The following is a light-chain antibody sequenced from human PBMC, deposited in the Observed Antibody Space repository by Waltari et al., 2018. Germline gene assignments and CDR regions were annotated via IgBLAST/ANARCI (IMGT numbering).Light chain of an antibody. CDR1: QSVSNK. J-gene: IGKJ3*01. Sequence: DIVMTQSPASLSVSPGERASLSCRARQSVSNKLAWYQQNPGQAPRLLIYDASTRATGIPARFSGSGSGTEFTLTISSLQSEDFALYYCQKYKNWPPEFTFGPGTKVDMK. V-gene: IGKV3-15*01. CDR2: DAS. CDR3: QKYKNWPPEFT.